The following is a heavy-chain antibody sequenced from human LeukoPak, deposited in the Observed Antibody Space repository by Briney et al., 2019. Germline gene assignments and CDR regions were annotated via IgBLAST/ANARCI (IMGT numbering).Heavy chain of an antibody. CDR3: ANTGIAAAGENF. Sequence: PGRSLRLSCAASGFTFSSYAMHWVRQAPGKGLEWVAVISYDGSNKYYADSVKGRFTISRDNSKNTLYLQMNSLRAEDTAVYYCANTGIAAAGENFWGQGTLVTVSS. J-gene: IGHJ4*02. CDR2: ISYDGSNK. CDR1: GFTFSSYA. V-gene: IGHV3-30-3*01. D-gene: IGHD6-13*01.